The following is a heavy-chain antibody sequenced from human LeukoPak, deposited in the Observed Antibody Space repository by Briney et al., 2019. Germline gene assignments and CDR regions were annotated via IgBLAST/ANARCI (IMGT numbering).Heavy chain of an antibody. D-gene: IGHD6-19*01. CDR3: ATSIAVAHAFDI. CDR2: FDPEDGET. Sequence: ASVKVSCKVSGYTLTELSMHWVRQAPGKGLEWMGGFDPEDGETIYAQKFQGRVTMTEDTSTDTAYMELSSLRSEDTAVYYCATSIAVAHAFDIWGQGTMVTVSS. V-gene: IGHV1-24*01. CDR1: GYTLTELS. J-gene: IGHJ3*02.